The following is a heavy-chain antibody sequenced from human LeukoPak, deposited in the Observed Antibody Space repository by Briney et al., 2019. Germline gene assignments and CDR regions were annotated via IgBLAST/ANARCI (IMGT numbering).Heavy chain of an antibody. CDR3: ARAPVLLGSSGYGYYFDY. V-gene: IGHV3-23*01. CDR1: GFTFSGSA. D-gene: IGHD3-22*01. J-gene: IGHJ4*02. Sequence: GGSLRLPCAASGFTFSGSAMSWVRQAPGKGLEWVSAISGNGAATFYADSVKGRFTISRDNSKNTLYLQMNSLRAADTAVYYCARAPVLLGSSGYGYYFDYWGQGTLVTVSS. CDR2: ISGNGAAT.